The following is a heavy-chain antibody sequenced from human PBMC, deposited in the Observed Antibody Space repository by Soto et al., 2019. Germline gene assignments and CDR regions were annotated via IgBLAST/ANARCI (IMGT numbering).Heavy chain of an antibody. Sequence: QVQLVQAGAEVKEPGASVKVSCRTSGYTFTDHYINWVRQAPGQGPEYMGWIHPHSGDTKYTQRFQGRVTMTIDTSISTAYMELRRLTSDDTSVYYCALDLSRPSLKWFDPWGQGTLVTFSS. CDR1: GYTFTDHY. CDR2: IHPHSGDT. CDR3: ALDLSRPSLKWFDP. D-gene: IGHD3-16*02. V-gene: IGHV1-2*02. J-gene: IGHJ5*02.